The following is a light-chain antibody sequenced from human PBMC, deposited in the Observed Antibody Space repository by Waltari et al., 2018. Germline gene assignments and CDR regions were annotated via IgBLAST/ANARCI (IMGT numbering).Light chain of an antibody. J-gene: IGLJ3*02. CDR2: INN. CDR3: AGWDDRLNGVV. CDR1: SSNTGSYI. V-gene: IGLV1-44*01. Sequence: QSVLTQPPSASGTPGQRVTISCSVSSSNTGSYIVNWYQQLPGTAPNLLIYINNQRPSGVPDRFSGSKSGTSASLAISGLQSEDEADYYCAGWDDRLNGVVFGGGTKLTVL.